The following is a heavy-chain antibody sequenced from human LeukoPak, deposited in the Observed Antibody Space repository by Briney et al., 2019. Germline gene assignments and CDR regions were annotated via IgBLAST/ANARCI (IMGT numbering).Heavy chain of an antibody. CDR3: ARVGARLGAFDI. CDR2: IKSDGSTT. CDR1: GVKFDEHG. Sequence: GGSLRLSCVVSGVKFDEHGMTWVRQAPGKGLVWVSRIKSDGSTTSYADSVKGRFTISRDNAKNTLYLQMNSLRAEDTAVYYCARVGARLGAFDIWGQGTMVTVSS. V-gene: IGHV3-74*01. D-gene: IGHD6-25*01. J-gene: IGHJ3*02.